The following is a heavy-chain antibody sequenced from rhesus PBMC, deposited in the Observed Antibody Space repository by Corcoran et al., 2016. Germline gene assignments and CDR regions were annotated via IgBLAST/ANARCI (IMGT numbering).Heavy chain of an antibody. CDR1: GFTVSSYG. V-gene: IGHV3-54*02. CDR2: ISYDGSKK. CDR3: ARDGRILGLVIISRFDY. Sequence: EVQLVESGGGLVQPGGSLSLSCAAAGFTVSSYGRHWVGKAPGKGLEWVAVISYDGSKKYYADSVKDRFTISRDNSKNMLYLQMNNLKLEDTAVYYCARDGRILGLVIISRFDYWGQGVLVTVSS. J-gene: IGHJ4*01. D-gene: IGHD3-3*01.